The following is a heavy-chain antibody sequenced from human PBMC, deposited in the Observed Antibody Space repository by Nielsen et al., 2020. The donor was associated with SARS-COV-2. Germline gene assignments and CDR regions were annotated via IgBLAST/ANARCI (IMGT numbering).Heavy chain of an antibody. CDR2: ISWNSGSI. Sequence: SLKISCAASGFTFDDYAMHWVRQAPGKGLEWVSGISWNSGSIGYADSVKGRFTISRDNAKNSPYLQMNSLRAEDTAVYYCARVSVDFWSGPYGMDVWGQGTTVTVSS. D-gene: IGHD3-3*01. CDR1: GFTFDDYA. V-gene: IGHV3-9*01. CDR3: ARVSVDFWSGPYGMDV. J-gene: IGHJ6*02.